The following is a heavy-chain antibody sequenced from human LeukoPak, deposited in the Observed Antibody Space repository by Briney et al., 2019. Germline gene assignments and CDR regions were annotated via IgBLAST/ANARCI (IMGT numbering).Heavy chain of an antibody. CDR2: ISWNSGSI. D-gene: IGHD6-6*01. CDR3: ARGKQFVSDY. Sequence: GGSLRLSCAASGFTFDNYAMHWVRQAPGKGLEWVSGISWNSGSIGYADSVKGRFTISRDNSKSTLYLQMNSLKVEDTAVYYCARGKQFVSDYWGQGTLVTVSS. CDR1: GFTFDNYA. V-gene: IGHV3-9*01. J-gene: IGHJ4*02.